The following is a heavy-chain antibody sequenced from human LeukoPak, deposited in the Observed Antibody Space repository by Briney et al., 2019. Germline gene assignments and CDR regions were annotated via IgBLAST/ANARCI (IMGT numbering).Heavy chain of an antibody. CDR3: AHRPHYSGSGSYSFQH. Sequence: SGPTLVIPTQTLTLTCTFSGFSLSTSGVGVGWIRQPPGKALEWLSFIFWDDDKRYSPSLKSRLTITKDTSKNQVVLTMTNLDPVDTATYYCAHRPHYSGSGSYSFQHWGQGTLVTVSS. V-gene: IGHV2-5*02. CDR2: IFWDDDK. D-gene: IGHD3-10*01. CDR1: GFSLSTSGVG. J-gene: IGHJ1*01.